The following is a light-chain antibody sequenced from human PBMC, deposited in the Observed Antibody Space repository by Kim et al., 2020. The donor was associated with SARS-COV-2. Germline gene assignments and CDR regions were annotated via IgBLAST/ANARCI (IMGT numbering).Light chain of an antibody. CDR3: QSADSSGTYQV. Sequence: SYELTQPPSVSVSPGQTARITCSGDALPKQYAYWYQQKPGQAPVLVIYKDSERPSGIPERFSGSSSRTTVTLTISGVQAEDEADYYCQSADSSGTYQVFGGGTQLTVL. CDR1: ALPKQY. V-gene: IGLV3-25*03. J-gene: IGLJ3*02. CDR2: KDS.